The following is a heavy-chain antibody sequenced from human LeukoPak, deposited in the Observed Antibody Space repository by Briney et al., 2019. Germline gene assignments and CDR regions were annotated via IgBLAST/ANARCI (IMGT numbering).Heavy chain of an antibody. D-gene: IGHD6-19*01. V-gene: IGHV3-7*03. CDR3: ARESAVGCWSFDY. J-gene: IGHJ4*02. CDR2: IRGDGRET. CDR1: GFTFGAYY. Sequence: PGGSLRLPCAASGFTFGAYYMSWVRQAPGKGLEWVANIRGDGRETFYADSLRGRFSIFRDNARNSVSLQMNSLSAEDTGVYYCARESAVGCWSFDYWGQGTLVPVSS.